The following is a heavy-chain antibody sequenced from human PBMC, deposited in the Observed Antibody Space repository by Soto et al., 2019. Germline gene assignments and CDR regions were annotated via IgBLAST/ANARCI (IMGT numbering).Heavy chain of an antibody. Sequence: GGSLRLSCAASGVPFSSYGMHWVRQAPGKGLEWVAVISYDGSNKYYADSVKGRFTISRDNSKNTLYLQMNSLRAEDTAVYYCAKDMDAPAVFDYWGQGTLVTVSS. CDR1: GVPFSSYG. J-gene: IGHJ4*02. D-gene: IGHD3-10*01. CDR2: ISYDGSNK. V-gene: IGHV3-30*18. CDR3: AKDMDAPAVFDY.